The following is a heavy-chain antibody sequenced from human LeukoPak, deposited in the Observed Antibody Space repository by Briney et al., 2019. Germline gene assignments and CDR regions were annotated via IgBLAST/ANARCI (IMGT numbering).Heavy chain of an antibody. J-gene: IGHJ5*02. V-gene: IGHV1-18*01. CDR3: AREALLDSLDP. D-gene: IGHD1-1*01. CDR2: ISAYNGNT. CDR1: GYTFTSYG. Sequence: VASVKVSCKASGYTFTSYGISWVRQAPGQGLEWMGWISAYNGNTNYAQKFQGRVTMTTDTSTSTAYMELRSLRSDDTAVYYCAREALLDSLDPWGQGTLVTVSS.